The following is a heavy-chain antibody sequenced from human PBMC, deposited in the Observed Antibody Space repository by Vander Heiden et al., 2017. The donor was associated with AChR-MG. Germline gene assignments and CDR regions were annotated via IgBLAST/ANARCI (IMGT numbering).Heavy chain of an antibody. CDR2: IIPIFGTA. CDR3: ARDSAPSAIFGVVNPMDV. J-gene: IGHJ6*03. Sequence: QVQLVQSGAEVKKPGSSVTVSCKASGGTFSGYAISWVRQAPGQGLEWMGGIIPIFGTANYAQKFQGRVTITADESTSTAYMELSSLRSEDTAVYYCARDSAPSAIFGVVNPMDVWGKGTTVTVSS. D-gene: IGHD3-3*01. V-gene: IGHV1-69*01. CDR1: GGTFSGYA.